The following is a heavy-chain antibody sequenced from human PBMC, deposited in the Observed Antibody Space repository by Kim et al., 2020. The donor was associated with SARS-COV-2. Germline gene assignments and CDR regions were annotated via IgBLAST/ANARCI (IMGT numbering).Heavy chain of an antibody. Sequence: SETLSLTCIVSGGSISNNYWSWIRQPPGKGLEWIGYIYYSGSTKYNPSLKGRVTISVDTSQNQFSLKLVSVTAADTAVYYCARDGAVTVAGFFDYWGQGT. CDR3: ARDGAVTVAGFFDY. J-gene: IGHJ4*02. V-gene: IGHV4-59*01. D-gene: IGHD6-19*01. CDR2: IYYSGST. CDR1: GGSISNNY.